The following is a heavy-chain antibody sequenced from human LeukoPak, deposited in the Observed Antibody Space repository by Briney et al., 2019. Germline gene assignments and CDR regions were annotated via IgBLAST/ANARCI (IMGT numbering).Heavy chain of an antibody. V-gene: IGHV1-46*01. J-gene: IGHJ4*02. D-gene: IGHD2-15*01. CDR3: ASSIGGSGVVH. Sequence: ASVKVSCKASGYTFTSYYMHWVRQAPGQGLEWMGIINPSGGSTSYAQKFQGRVTMTRDTSTSTVYMELSSLRSGDTAVYYCASSIGGSGVVHWGPGTLVTVSS. CDR2: INPSGGST. CDR1: GYTFTSYY.